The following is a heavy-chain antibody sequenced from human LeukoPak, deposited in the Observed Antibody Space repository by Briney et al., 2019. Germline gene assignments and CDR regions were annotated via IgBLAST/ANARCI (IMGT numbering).Heavy chain of an antibody. D-gene: IGHD4-17*01. Sequence: GGSLRLSCAASGFTFSGSAMHWVRQASGKGLEWVGRIRSKANSYATAYAASVKGRFTISRDDSKNTAYLQMNSLKTEGTAVYYCTAYGDYRLDAFDIWGQGTMVTVSS. V-gene: IGHV3-73*01. CDR1: GFTFSGSA. CDR3: TAYGDYRLDAFDI. J-gene: IGHJ3*02. CDR2: IRSKANSYAT.